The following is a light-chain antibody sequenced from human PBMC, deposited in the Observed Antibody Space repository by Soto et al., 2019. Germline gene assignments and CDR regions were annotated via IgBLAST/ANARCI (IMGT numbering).Light chain of an antibody. J-gene: IGKJ4*01. CDR2: SAS. CDR1: QGITSY. V-gene: IGKV1-9*01. CDR3: QQLYSHPLT. Sequence: IQFTQSPSSLSASVGDRVTITRRASQGITSYFSCYQQRPGKAPGLLIYSASTLQGGVASRCSGSGYGTDFSLIISNLQPEDFATYYCQQLYSHPLTFGGGTKVDI.